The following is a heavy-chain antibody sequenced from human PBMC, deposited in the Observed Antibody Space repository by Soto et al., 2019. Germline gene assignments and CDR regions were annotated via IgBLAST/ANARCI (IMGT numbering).Heavy chain of an antibody. J-gene: IGHJ6*02. Sequence: QVQLVQSGAEVKKPGSSVKVSCKASGGTFSSLDINWVRQAPGQGLEWMGGIIPISETTNYAQIFQGRVSIVADISKSTAYMELSRLRSEDTAVYYCARALLSHSYDSGGYDSYFHAMDVWGQGTPVTVSS. CDR1: GGTFSSLD. CDR2: IIPISETT. CDR3: ARALLSHSYDSGGYDSYFHAMDV. D-gene: IGHD3-22*01. V-gene: IGHV1-69*06.